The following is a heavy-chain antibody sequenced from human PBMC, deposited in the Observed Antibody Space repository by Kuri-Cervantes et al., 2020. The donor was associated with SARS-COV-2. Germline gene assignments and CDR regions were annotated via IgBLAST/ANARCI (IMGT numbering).Heavy chain of an antibody. CDR3: AKVFGVGSNINYFDY. CDR2: ISGSGGST. V-gene: IGHV3-23*01. J-gene: IGHJ4*02. CDR1: GFTFSSYA. D-gene: IGHD3-10*02. Sequence: ESLKISCAASGFTFSSYAMSWVRQAPGKGLEWVSAISGSGGSTYYADSVKGRFTISRDDSKNTLYLQMNSLRVEDTALYYCAKVFGVGSNINYFDYWGQGTVVTVSS.